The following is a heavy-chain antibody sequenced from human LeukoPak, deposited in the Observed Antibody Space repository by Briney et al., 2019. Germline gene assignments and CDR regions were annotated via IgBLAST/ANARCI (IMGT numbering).Heavy chain of an antibody. CDR1: GGSISSGSYY. V-gene: IGHV4-61*02. CDR2: IYTSGST. D-gene: IGHD3-22*01. CDR3: AADYYDSSGYYYVGAFDI. Sequence: SQTLSLTCTVAGGSISSGSYYWSWIRQPAGKGLEWIGRIYTSGSTNYSPSLKRRVTISVDTSKNQFSLKLSSVTAADTAVYYCAADYYDSSGYYYVGAFDIWGQGTMVTVSS. J-gene: IGHJ3*02.